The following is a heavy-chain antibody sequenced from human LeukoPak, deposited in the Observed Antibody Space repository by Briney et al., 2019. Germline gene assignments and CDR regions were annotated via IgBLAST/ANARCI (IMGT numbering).Heavy chain of an antibody. CDR2: IYSGGST. D-gene: IGHD3-16*01. CDR1: GFTVSNNY. Sequence: GGSLRLSCAASGFTVSNNYMSWVRQAPGKGLEWVSVIYSGGSTYYADSVKDRFTISRDNSKNTLYLQMNSLRAEDTAVFYCARDKGGYFDYWGQGTLVTVSS. CDR3: ARDKGGYFDY. V-gene: IGHV3-66*01. J-gene: IGHJ4*02.